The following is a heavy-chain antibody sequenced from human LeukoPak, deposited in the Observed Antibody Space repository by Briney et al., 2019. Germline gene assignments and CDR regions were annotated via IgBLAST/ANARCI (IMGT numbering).Heavy chain of an antibody. D-gene: IGHD6-13*01. V-gene: IGHV3-7*01. J-gene: IGHJ4*02. CDR2: IKPDGGET. Sequence: PGGSLRLSCAVSGFTFSSYGMSWVRQAPGKGLEWVANIKPDGGETYYVDSVKGRFTISRDNAKSSLYLQMNSLRAEDTAVYYCAREGWVAAAGTFDYWGQGTLVTVSS. CDR1: GFTFSSYG. CDR3: AREGWVAAAGTFDY.